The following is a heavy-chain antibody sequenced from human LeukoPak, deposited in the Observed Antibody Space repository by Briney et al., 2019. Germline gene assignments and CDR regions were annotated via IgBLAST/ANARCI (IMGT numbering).Heavy chain of an antibody. CDR1: GGSISTYY. CDR3: ARDHVVRGVITRTLDY. J-gene: IGHJ4*02. V-gene: IGHV4-59*12. Sequence: SQTLSLTCTVSGGSISTYYWSWIRQPPGKGLEWIGYIHYSGTTNYNPSLKNRVTISLDTSKNQFSLNLSSVTAADTAVYYCARDHVVRGVITRTLDYWGQGTLVTVSS. CDR2: IHYSGTT. D-gene: IGHD3-10*01.